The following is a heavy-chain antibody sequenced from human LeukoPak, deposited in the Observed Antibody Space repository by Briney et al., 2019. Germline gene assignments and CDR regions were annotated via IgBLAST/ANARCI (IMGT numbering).Heavy chain of an antibody. V-gene: IGHV4-4*07. D-gene: IGHD1-26*01. CDR1: GASIRNNY. Sequence: SETLSPTCTVSGASIRNNYWSWIRQPAGKGLEWIGRIYTSGTTTYNPSLESRVTMSVDTSKNQFSLNLSSVTAADTAVYYCARDVPSAFSGTYVDVWGQGTTVTVSS. CDR2: IYTSGTT. CDR3: ARDVPSAFSGTYVDV. J-gene: IGHJ6*02.